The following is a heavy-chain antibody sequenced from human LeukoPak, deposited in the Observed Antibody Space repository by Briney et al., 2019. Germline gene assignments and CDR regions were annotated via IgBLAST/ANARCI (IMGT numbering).Heavy chain of an antibody. D-gene: IGHD4-17*01. CDR2: INHSGST. V-gene: IGHV4-34*08. Sequence: GSLRLSCAASGFTFDDYGMSWIRQPPGKGLEWIGEINHSGSTNYNPSLKSRVTISVDTSKNQFSLKLSSVTAADTAVYYCAISYGDAHDAFDIWGQGTMVTVSS. CDR1: GFTFDDYG. CDR3: AISYGDAHDAFDI. J-gene: IGHJ3*02.